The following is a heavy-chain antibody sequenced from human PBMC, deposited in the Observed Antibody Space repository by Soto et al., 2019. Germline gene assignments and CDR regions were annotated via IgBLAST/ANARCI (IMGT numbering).Heavy chain of an antibody. CDR2: IFSNDEK. D-gene: IGHD4-4*01. CDR3: ARGRGGYSNYYYYGMDV. Sequence: SGPTLVNPTETLTLTCTVSGFSLSNARMGVSWIRQPPGKALEWLAHIFSNDEKSYSTSLKSRLTISQDTSKSQVVLTMTNMDPVDTATYYCARGRGGYSNYYYYGMDVWGQGTTVTVSS. J-gene: IGHJ6*02. V-gene: IGHV2-26*01. CDR1: GFSLSNARMG.